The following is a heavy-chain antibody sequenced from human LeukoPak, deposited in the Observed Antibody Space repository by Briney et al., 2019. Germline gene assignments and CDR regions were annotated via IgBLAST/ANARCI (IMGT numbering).Heavy chain of an antibody. D-gene: IGHD2-8*01. Sequence: SETLSLTCTVSGGSISNYYWNWIRQPPGKGLEWIGYIYYSGSTNYNPSLKSRVTIAADTSKNEFFLKLSSVTAADTAVYYCARAGRTSPYNHHYMGVWGKGTTVIVSS. J-gene: IGHJ6*03. CDR1: GGSISNYY. CDR3: ARAGRTSPYNHHYMGV. CDR2: IYYSGST. V-gene: IGHV4-59*01.